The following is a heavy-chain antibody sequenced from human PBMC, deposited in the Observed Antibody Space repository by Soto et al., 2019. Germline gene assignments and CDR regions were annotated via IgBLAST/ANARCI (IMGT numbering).Heavy chain of an antibody. CDR1: GGTFSSYA. CDR3: ARRSGVVDAFDL. V-gene: IGHV1-69*13. D-gene: IGHD3-3*01. Sequence: SVKVSCKASGGTFSSYAISWVRQAPGQGLECMGGIIPIFGTANYAQKFQGRVTITADESTSTAYMELSSLRSEDTAVYYCARRSGVVDAFDLWGQGPLITVSS. J-gene: IGHJ3*01. CDR2: IIPIFGTA.